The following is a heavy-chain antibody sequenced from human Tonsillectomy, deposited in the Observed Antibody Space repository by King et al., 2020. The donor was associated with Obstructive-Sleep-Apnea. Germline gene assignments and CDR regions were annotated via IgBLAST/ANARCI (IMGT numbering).Heavy chain of an antibody. V-gene: IGHV3-23*04. Sequence: VQLVESGGGLVQPGGSLRLSCAASGFTFSSYAMSWVRQAPGKGLEWVSAISNNTDSTYYADPVKGRFTISRDNSKNTLHLQMNSLRVEDTAVYYCAKEVSGWGGPQIWGQGTMVTVSS. CDR1: GFTFSSYA. CDR2: ISNNTDST. D-gene: IGHD6-19*01. J-gene: IGHJ3*02. CDR3: AKEVSGWGGPQI.